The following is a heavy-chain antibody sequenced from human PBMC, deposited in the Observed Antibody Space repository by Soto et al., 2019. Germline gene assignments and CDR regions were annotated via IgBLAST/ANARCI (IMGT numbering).Heavy chain of an antibody. J-gene: IGHJ5*02. CDR1: GFSFSSHA. CDR2: ISNDGDST. Sequence: GGSLRLSCSASGFSFSSHAMHWVRQAPSKGLQYVSAISNDGDSTYYTDPVRGRFTISRDDSKNTLYLEMSSLRADDTAVYYCVKRAGPQRPAAAAYTDPRGQGALVTVSS. V-gene: IGHV3-64D*08. CDR3: VKRAGPQRPAAAAYTDP. D-gene: IGHD6-13*01.